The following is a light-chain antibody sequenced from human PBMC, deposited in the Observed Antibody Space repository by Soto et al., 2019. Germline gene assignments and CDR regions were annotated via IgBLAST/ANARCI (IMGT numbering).Light chain of an antibody. Sequence: DIQMTQSPSSLSASVGDRVTISCRASQGIANYLAWYQQKPGKVPELLIYAASTLHSGVPSRFRGNGSWTDFTLTISSLQPEDVASYYCQKYSSAPWTFGQGTKVEIK. CDR2: AAS. CDR1: QGIANY. J-gene: IGKJ1*01. CDR3: QKYSSAPWT. V-gene: IGKV1-27*01.